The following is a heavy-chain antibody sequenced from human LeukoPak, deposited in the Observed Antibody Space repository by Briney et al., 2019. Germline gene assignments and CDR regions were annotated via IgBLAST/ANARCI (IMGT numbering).Heavy chain of an antibody. CDR3: GGLHCSGGTCYFDY. CDR1: GGSISSYY. Sequence: SETLSLTCTVSGGSISSYYWSWIRQPAGKGLEWIGRIYTSGSTNYNPSLKSRVTMSVDTSKNQFSLKLSSVTAADTAVYYCGGLHCSGGTCYFDYWGQGTLVTVSS. V-gene: IGHV4-4*07. J-gene: IGHJ4*02. CDR2: IYTSGST. D-gene: IGHD2-15*01.